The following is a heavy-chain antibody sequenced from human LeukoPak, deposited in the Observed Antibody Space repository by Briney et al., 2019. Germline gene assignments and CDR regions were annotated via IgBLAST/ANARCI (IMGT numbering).Heavy chain of an antibody. D-gene: IGHD2-2*01. CDR3: ARERGDYYCSSTSCYYDY. CDR1: GFTFSSYW. CDR2: IRQDGSEK. Sequence: GGSLRLSCAASGFTFSSYWMSWVRQAPGKGLEWVANIRQDGSEKYYVDSVKGRFTISRDNAKNSLYLQMNSLRAEDTAVYYCARERGDYYCSSTSCYYDYWGQGTLVTVSS. J-gene: IGHJ4*02. V-gene: IGHV3-7*01.